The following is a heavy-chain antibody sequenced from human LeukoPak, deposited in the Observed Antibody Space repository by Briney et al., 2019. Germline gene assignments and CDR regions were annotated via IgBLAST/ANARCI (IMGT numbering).Heavy chain of an antibody. D-gene: IGHD6-6*01. J-gene: IGHJ4*02. CDR1: GGSISRSSYY. CDR2: IYYSGST. V-gene: IGHV4-39*07. CDR3: ARDALAASNFDY. Sequence: SETLSLTCTVSGGSISRSSYYWGWIRQPPGKGLEWIGSIYYSGSTYYNPSLKSRVTISVDTSKNQFSLKLSSVTAADTAVYYCARDALAASNFDYWGQGTLVTVSS.